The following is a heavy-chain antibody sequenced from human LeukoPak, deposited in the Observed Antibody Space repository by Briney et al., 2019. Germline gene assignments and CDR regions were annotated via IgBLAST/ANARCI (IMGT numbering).Heavy chain of an antibody. D-gene: IGHD3-22*01. Sequence: SETLSLTCTVSGGSISSYYWSWIRQPPGKGLEWIGYIYYSGSTNYNPSLKSRVTISVDTSKNQFSLKLSSVTAADTAVYYCARVHYYDSSGYYKGAWFDPWGQGTLVTVSS. CDR1: GGSISSYY. V-gene: IGHV4-59*01. CDR2: IYYSGST. CDR3: ARVHYYDSSGYYKGAWFDP. J-gene: IGHJ5*02.